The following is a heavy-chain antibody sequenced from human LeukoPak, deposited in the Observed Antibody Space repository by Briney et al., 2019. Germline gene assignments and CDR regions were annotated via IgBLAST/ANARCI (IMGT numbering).Heavy chain of an antibody. J-gene: IGHJ3*02. V-gene: IGHV1-69*13. CDR2: IIPIFGTA. D-gene: IGHD1-26*01. CDR1: GGTFSSYA. CDR3: ARVGGSLGNASDI. Sequence: ASVKVSCKASGGTFSSYAISWVRQAPGQGLEWMGGIIPIFGTANYAQKFQGRVTITADESTSTAYMELSSLRSEDTAVYYCARVGGSLGNASDIWGQGTMVTVSS.